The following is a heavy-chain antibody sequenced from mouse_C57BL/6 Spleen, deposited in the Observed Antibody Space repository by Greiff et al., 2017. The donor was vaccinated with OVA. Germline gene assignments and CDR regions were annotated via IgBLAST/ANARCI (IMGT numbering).Heavy chain of an antibody. Sequence: EVQLQQSGPELVKPGASVKISCKASGYTFTDYYMNWVKQSHGKSLEWIGDINPNNGGTSYNQKFKGKATLTVDKSSSTAYMELRSLTSEDSAVYYCAGVLDWYFDVWGTGTTVTVSS. J-gene: IGHJ1*03. V-gene: IGHV1-26*01. CDR3: AGVLDWYFDV. CDR1: GYTFTDYY. D-gene: IGHD3-1*01. CDR2: INPNNGGT.